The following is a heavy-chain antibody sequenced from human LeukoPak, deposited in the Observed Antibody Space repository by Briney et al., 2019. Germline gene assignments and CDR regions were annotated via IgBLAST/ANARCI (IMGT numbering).Heavy chain of an antibody. Sequence: ASVKVSCKASGYTFTGYYMHWVRQAPGQGLEWMGWINPNSGGTNYAQKFQGRVTTTRDTSISTAYMELSRLRSDDTAVYYCARSYYYGSGSIYYYYMDVWGKGTTVTVSS. V-gene: IGHV1-2*02. CDR3: ARSYYYGSGSIYYYYMDV. CDR1: GYTFTGYY. CDR2: INPNSGGT. J-gene: IGHJ6*03. D-gene: IGHD3-10*01.